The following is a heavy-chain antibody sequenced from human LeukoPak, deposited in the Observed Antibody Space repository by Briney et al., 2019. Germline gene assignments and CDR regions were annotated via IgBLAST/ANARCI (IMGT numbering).Heavy chain of an antibody. J-gene: IGHJ4*02. V-gene: IGHV3-23*01. D-gene: IGHD6-19*01. Sequence: PGXSLRLSCAASGFTFSSYAMSWVRQAPGKGLEWVSAISGSGGSTYYADSVKGRFTISRDNSKNTLYLQMNSLRAEDTAVYYCANPDSSGWYGGFDYWGQGTLVTVSS. CDR2: ISGSGGST. CDR1: GFTFSSYA. CDR3: ANPDSSGWYGGFDY.